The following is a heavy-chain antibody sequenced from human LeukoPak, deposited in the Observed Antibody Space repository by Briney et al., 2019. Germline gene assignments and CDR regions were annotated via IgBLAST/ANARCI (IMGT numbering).Heavy chain of an antibody. J-gene: IGHJ4*02. CDR1: GFTFSSYA. CDR2: ISGSGGST. D-gene: IGHD4-23*01. CDR3: ARETVGLDY. V-gene: IGHV3-23*01. Sequence: GSLRLSCAASGFTFSSYAMSWVRQAPGKGLEWVSAISGSGGSTYYADSVRGRFTISRDNAKNSLYLQINSLRDEDTAVYYCARETVGLDYWGQGTLVTVSS.